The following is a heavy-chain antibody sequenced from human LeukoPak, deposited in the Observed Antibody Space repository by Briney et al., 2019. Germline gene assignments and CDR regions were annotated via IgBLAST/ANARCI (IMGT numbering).Heavy chain of an antibody. Sequence: GASVKVSCKASGYTFTSYYMHWVRQAPGQGLEWMGWINPNSGGTNYAQKFQGRVTMTRDTPISTAYMELSRLRSDDTAVYYCARQGAGTGVSWFDPWGQGTLVTVSS. J-gene: IGHJ5*02. CDR1: GYTFTSYY. D-gene: IGHD6-19*01. CDR3: ARQGAGTGVSWFDP. CDR2: INPNSGGT. V-gene: IGHV1-2*02.